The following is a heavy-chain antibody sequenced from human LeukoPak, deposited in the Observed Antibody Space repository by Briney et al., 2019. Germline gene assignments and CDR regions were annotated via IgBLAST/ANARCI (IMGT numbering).Heavy chain of an antibody. CDR1: GYTFTGYY. CDR3: ASQYCDNTRCNYYLDV. D-gene: IGHD2-2*01. Sequence: ASVKVSCKASGYTFTGYYIHWVRQAPGQGLEWLGWLNPNSGGTNYEQKFQGRVTMARDTSINTAYMELSRPRSDDTAVYYCASQYCDNTRCNYYLDVWGKGTTVTVSS. CDR2: LNPNSGGT. V-gene: IGHV1-2*02. J-gene: IGHJ6*03.